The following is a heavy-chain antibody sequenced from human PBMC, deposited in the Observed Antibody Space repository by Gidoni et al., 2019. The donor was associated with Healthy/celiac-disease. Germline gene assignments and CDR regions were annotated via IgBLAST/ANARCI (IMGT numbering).Heavy chain of an antibody. Sequence: EVPLLESGGGLVQPGGSLRLSCAASGFTFSSYARSWVRQAPGKGLEWVSAISGSGGSTYYADSVKGRFTISRDNSKNTLYLQMNSLRAEDTAVYYCAKVGSIAAGRRGWFDPWGQGTLVTVSS. CDR2: ISGSGGST. D-gene: IGHD6-6*01. CDR1: GFTFSSYA. V-gene: IGHV3-23*01. CDR3: AKVGSIAAGRRGWFDP. J-gene: IGHJ5*02.